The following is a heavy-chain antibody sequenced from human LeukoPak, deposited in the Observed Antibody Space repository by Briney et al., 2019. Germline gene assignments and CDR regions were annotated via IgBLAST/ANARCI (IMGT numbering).Heavy chain of an antibody. V-gene: IGHV3-23*01. CDR3: AKFSAPSGGSSGWPWVIDN. CDR1: GFTFDDYG. CDR2: LSGSGNTV. J-gene: IGHJ4*02. Sequence: GGSLRLSCAASGFTFDDYGMSWVRQAPGKGLEWVSALSGSGNTVYYANSVKGRFTISRDNSKNSLSLQMNSLRGEDTALYYCAKFSAPSGGSSGWPWVIDNWGQGTLVTVSS. D-gene: IGHD6-25*01.